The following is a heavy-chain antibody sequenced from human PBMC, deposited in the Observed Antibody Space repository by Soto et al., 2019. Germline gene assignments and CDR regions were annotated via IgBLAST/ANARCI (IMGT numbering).Heavy chain of an antibody. V-gene: IGHV1-18*01. J-gene: IGHJ5*02. Sequence: QVQLVQSGAEVKKPGASVKVSCKASGYTFTXXXXXXXXXXXXXXXEWMGWISAYNGNTNYAQKLQGRVTMTTDTXXXXXXXXXXXXXXXXXXXXXXXXXXXXXXXXXXPWGQGTLVTVSS. CDR2: ISAYNGNT. CDR1: GYTFTXXX. CDR3: XXXXXXXXXXXXP.